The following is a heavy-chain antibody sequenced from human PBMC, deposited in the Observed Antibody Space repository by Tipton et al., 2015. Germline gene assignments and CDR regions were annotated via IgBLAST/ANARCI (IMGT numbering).Heavy chain of an antibody. D-gene: IGHD3-3*01. J-gene: IGHJ4*03. V-gene: IGHV4-38-2*02. CDR3: ACQDYDLLSRDYPAIDY. Sequence: TLSLTCTVSAYSISSDYYWGWIRQPPGKGLEWIGSISHSGNTYYNPSLKSRVTMSRDTSKNQFSLRLSSVTAADTAVYYCACQDYDLLSRDYPAIDYWGQGTTVTVSS. CDR2: ISHSGNT. CDR1: AYSISSDYY.